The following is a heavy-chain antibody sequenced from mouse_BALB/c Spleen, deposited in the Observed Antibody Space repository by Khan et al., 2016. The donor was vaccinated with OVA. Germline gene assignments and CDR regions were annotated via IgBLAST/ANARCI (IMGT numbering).Heavy chain of an antibody. CDR3: ARSNYGTFAY. CDR2: ISSGGDNT. V-gene: IGHV5-9*03. J-gene: IGHJ3*01. D-gene: IGHD2-1*01. CDR1: GFTFSSFS. Sequence: EVELVESGGGLVKPGGSLKLSCAASGFTFSSFSMSWVRQTPEKRLEWVAAISSGGDNTFYPDSVKGRFTISRDNAMNNLSLQMSSLRSEDTALYDCARSNYGTFAYWGQGTLVTVSA.